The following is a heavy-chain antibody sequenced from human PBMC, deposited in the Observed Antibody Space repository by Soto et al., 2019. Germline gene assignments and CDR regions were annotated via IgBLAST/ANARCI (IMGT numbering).Heavy chain of an antibody. CDR2: IWNDGNGY. V-gene: IGHV3-33*01. J-gene: IGHJ6*02. D-gene: IGHD6-13*01. CDR3: ARRQISPPTRGAASARGGMDV. Sequence: QVQLVESGGGVVQPGRSLRLSCAASGFTFSNYGMHWVRQAPGKGLEWVAVIWNDGNGYYYANSVKGRFTISRDNSKNTLYLQMSSLRVEDTAVYYCARRQISPPTRGAASARGGMDVWGQGTTVTVSS. CDR1: GFTFSNYG.